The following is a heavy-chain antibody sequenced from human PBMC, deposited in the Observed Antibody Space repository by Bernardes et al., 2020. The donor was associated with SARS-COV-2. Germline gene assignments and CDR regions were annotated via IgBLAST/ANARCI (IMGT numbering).Heavy chain of an antibody. CDR2: ISAYNGNT. Sequence: ASVKVSCKASGYSFSSYGISWVRQAPGQGLEWMGWISAYNGNTNYAQKLQGRVTMTTDTSTSTAYMELRSLRSDDTAVYYCARDRLLEWLFSGDGDYYMDVWGKGTTVTVSS. D-gene: IGHD3-3*01. V-gene: IGHV1-18*01. CDR3: ARDRLLEWLFSGDGDYYMDV. J-gene: IGHJ6*03. CDR1: GYSFSSYG.